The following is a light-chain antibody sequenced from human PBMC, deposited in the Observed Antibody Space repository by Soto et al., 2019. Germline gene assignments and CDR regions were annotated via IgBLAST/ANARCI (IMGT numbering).Light chain of an antibody. J-gene: IGLJ3*02. CDR2: DNS. CDR1: SSNIGAFYD. V-gene: IGLV1-40*01. CDR3: QSYDSSLSGWV. Sequence: QAVVTQPPSVSGAPGQRVTISCTGSSSNIGAFYDVHWYQQLPGTAPKLLIYDNSNRPSGVPDRFSGSKSGTSASLAITGLQAEDEADYYCQSYDSSLSGWVFGGGTKLTVL.